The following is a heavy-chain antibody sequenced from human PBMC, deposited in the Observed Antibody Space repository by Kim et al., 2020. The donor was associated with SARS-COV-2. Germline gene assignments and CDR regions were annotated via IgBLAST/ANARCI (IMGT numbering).Heavy chain of an antibody. CDR2: IRSKRYGETT. Sequence: GGSLRLSCTTSGLNFGDYAMSWFRQAPGKGLERVAFIRSKRYGETTEYAASVKGRFTISRDDSKRIAYLQMNGLKTEDTAVYYCTSGPYYYDSDAYYHDYWGQGTLVTVSS. V-gene: IGHV3-49*03. CDR1: GLNFGDYA. J-gene: IGHJ4*02. CDR3: TSGPYYYDSDAYYHDY. D-gene: IGHD3-22*01.